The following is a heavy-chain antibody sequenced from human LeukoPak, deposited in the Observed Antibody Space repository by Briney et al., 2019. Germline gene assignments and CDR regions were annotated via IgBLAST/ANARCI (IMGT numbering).Heavy chain of an antibody. D-gene: IGHD6-13*01. J-gene: IGHJ3*02. CDR1: GFTFSSYS. V-gene: IGHV3-21*01. CDR2: ISSSSSYI. CDR3: ARAGGIADAFDI. Sequence: GGSLRLSCAASGFTFSSYSMNWVRQAPGKGLEWVSSISSSSSYIYYADSVKGRFTISRDNAKNSLYLQMNSLRAEDTAVYYRARAGGIADAFDIWGQGTMVTVSS.